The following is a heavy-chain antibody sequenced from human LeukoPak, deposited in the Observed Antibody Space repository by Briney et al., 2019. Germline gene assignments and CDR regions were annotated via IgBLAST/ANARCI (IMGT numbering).Heavy chain of an antibody. Sequence: ASVKVSCKASGYTFTSYGISWVRQAPGQGLEWMGWISAYNGNTNYAQKLQGRVTMTTDTSTSTAYMELRSLRSDDTAVYYCARDWSEGPRHGYFDWFLKYYGMDVWGQGTTVTVSS. CDR3: ARDWSEGPRHGYFDWFLKYYGMDV. D-gene: IGHD3-9*01. V-gene: IGHV1-18*01. CDR2: ISAYNGNT. J-gene: IGHJ6*02. CDR1: GYTFTSYG.